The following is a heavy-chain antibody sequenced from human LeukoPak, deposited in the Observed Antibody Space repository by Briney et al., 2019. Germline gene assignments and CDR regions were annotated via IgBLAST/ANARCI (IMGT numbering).Heavy chain of an antibody. J-gene: IGHJ4*02. D-gene: IGHD2-2*01. V-gene: IGHV4-31*11. CDR3: ARAMGVPAAISY. CDR1: GGSFSGYY. CDR2: IYYSGST. Sequence: PSETLSLTCAVYGGSFSGYYWSWIRQHPGKGLEWIGYIYYSGSTYYNPSLKSRVTISVDTSKNQFSLKLSSVTAADTAVYYCARAMGVPAAISYWGQGTLVTVSS.